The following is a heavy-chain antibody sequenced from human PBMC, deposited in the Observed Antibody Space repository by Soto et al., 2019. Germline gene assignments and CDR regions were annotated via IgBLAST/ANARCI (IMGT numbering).Heavy chain of an antibody. CDR2: ISGSGGST. D-gene: IGHD3-22*01. Sequence: EVQLLESGGGLVQPGGSLRLSCAASGFTFSSYAMSWVRQAPGKGLEWVSAISGSGGSTCYADSVKGRFTISRDNSKDTLYLQMNSLRAEDTAVYYCAKVKYYYDSTGYYYFFDYWGQGTLVTVSS. CDR3: AKVKYYYDSTGYYYFFDY. V-gene: IGHV3-23*01. CDR1: GFTFSSYA. J-gene: IGHJ4*02.